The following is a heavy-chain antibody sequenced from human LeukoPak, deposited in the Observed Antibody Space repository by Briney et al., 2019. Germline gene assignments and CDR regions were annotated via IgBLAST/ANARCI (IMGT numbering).Heavy chain of an antibody. CDR3: AGRGTGTTLAFDY. D-gene: IGHD1-1*01. CDR1: GYTFTTYW. Sequence: GESLKISCKVSGYTFTTYWIGWVRQMPGKGLEWMGIIYPADSDTRYSPSFQGQVTISVDKSITTAYLQWSSLKASDTAIYYCAGRGTGTTLAFDYWGQGTLVTVSS. J-gene: IGHJ4*02. CDR2: IYPADSDT. V-gene: IGHV5-51*01.